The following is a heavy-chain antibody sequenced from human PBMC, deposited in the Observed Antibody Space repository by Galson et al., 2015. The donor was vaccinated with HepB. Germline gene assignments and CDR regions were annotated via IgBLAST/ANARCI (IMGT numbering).Heavy chain of an antibody. Sequence: SLRLSCAASGFTFSDCNMHWVRQAPVKGLEWLAILSPDGSTVFYADSVKGRFTISRDNSKSTLFLQVDSLRPEDTAVYYCARDFKWNYDYWGQGTLVTVSS. J-gene: IGHJ4*02. CDR3: ARDFKWNYDY. D-gene: IGHD1-1*01. CDR1: GFTFSDCN. V-gene: IGHV3-30-3*01. CDR2: LSPDGSTV.